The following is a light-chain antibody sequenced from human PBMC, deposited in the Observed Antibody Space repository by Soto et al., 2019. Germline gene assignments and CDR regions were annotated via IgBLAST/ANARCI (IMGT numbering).Light chain of an antibody. CDR2: EVS. J-gene: IGLJ2*01. CDR3: SSYAGSNNVV. CDR1: SSDVGGYNY. Sequence: QSALTQPPSASGSPGQSVTISCTGTSSDVGGYNYVSWYQQHPGKAPKLMISEVSKRPSGVPDRFSGSKSGNTASLPVSGLQAEDEADYYCSSYAGSNNVVFGGGTKVTVL. V-gene: IGLV2-8*01.